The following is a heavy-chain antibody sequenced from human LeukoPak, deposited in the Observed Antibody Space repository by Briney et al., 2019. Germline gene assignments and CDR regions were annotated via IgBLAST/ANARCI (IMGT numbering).Heavy chain of an antibody. CDR2: ISSGGII. V-gene: IGHV3-23*01. Sequence: PGGSLRLSCAASGFTFSSYAMSWVRQAPGKGLEWVSGISSGGIIYYADSVRGRFTISRDNSKNTVYLQMNSLRAVDTAIYYCAKAGDIVTTIPFDYWGRGTLVTVSS. D-gene: IGHD5-12*01. J-gene: IGHJ4*02. CDR1: GFTFSSYA. CDR3: AKAGDIVTTIPFDY.